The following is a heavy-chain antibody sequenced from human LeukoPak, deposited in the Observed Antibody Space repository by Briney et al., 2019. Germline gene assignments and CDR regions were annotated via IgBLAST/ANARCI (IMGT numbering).Heavy chain of an antibody. V-gene: IGHV1-2*02. J-gene: IGHJ4*02. CDR1: GYTFTGYY. CDR2: INPNSGGT. Sequence: ASVTVSCKASGYTFTGYYMHWVRQAPGQGLEWMGWINPNSGGTNYAQKFQGRVTMTRDTSISTAYMELSRLRSDDTAVYYCASDSPFDSGSYSGYFDYWGQGTLVTVSS. D-gene: IGHD1-26*01. CDR3: ASDSPFDSGSYSGYFDY.